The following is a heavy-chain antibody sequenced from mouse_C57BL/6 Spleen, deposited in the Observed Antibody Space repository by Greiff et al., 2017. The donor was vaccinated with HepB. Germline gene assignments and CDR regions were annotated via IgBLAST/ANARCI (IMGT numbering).Heavy chain of an antibody. V-gene: IGHV5-17*01. Sequence: EVKLMESGGGLVKPGGSLKLSCAASGFTFSDYGMHWVRQAPEKGLEWVAYISSGSSTIYYADTVKGRFTISRDNAKNTLFLQMTSLRSEDTAMYYCARNYGSSRGFAYWGQGTLVTVSA. CDR3: ARNYGSSRGFAY. CDR2: ISSGSSTI. CDR1: GFTFSDYG. D-gene: IGHD1-1*01. J-gene: IGHJ3*01.